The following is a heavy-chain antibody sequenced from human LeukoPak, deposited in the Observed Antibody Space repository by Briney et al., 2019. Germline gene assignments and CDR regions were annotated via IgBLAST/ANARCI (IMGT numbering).Heavy chain of an antibody. CDR1: GYTFTGYY. J-gene: IGHJ4*02. CDR3: ARELAGHPAFDY. V-gene: IGHV1-2*02. D-gene: IGHD6-19*01. CDR2: INPNSGGT. Sequence: ASVKVSCKASGYTFTGYYMHWVRQAPGQGLEWMGWINPNSGGTNYAQKFQGRVTMTRDTSISTAYMELSRLRSDDTAVYYCARELAGHPAFDYWGQGTLVTVSS.